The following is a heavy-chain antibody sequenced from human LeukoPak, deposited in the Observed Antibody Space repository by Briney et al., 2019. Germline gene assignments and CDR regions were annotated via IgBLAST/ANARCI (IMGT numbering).Heavy chain of an antibody. CDR1: GGSISSYY. V-gene: IGHV4-59*12. J-gene: IGHJ2*01. CDR2: IYYSGST. Sequence: SETLSLTCTVSGGSISSYYWSWIRQPPGKGLEWIGYIYYSGSTNYNPSLKSRVTISVDTSKNQFSLKLSSVTAADTAVYYCAREWELSPELDLWGRGTLVTVSS. D-gene: IGHD1-26*01. CDR3: AREWELSPELDL.